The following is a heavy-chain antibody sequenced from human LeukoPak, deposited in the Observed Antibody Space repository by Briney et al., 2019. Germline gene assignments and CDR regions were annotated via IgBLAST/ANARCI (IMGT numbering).Heavy chain of an antibody. CDR3: ASVVPRSVSRFLEWLSFDY. J-gene: IGHJ4*02. V-gene: IGHV1-69*13. D-gene: IGHD3-3*01. Sequence: SVKVSCKASGGTFSSYAISWVRQAPGQGLEWMGGIIPIFGTANYAQKFQGRVTITADESTSTAYMELSSLRSEDTAVYYCASVVPRSVSRFLEWLSFDYWGQGTLVTVSS. CDR1: GGTFSSYA. CDR2: IIPIFGTA.